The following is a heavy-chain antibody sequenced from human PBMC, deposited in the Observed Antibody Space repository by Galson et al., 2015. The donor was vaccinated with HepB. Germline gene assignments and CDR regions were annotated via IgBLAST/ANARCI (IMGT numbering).Heavy chain of an antibody. CDR1: GGTFSSYA. Sequence: SVKVSCKASGGTFSSYAISWVRQAPGQGLEWMGGIIPIFGTANYAQKFQGRVTITADESTSTAYMELSSLRSEDTAVYYCARDDGNNSGYDFGAFDIWGQGTMVTVSS. CDR2: IIPIFGTA. J-gene: IGHJ3*02. V-gene: IGHV1-69*13. CDR3: ARDDGNNSGYDFGAFDI. D-gene: IGHD5-12*01.